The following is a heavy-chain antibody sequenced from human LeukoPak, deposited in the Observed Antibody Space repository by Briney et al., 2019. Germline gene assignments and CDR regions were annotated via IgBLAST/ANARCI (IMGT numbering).Heavy chain of an antibody. D-gene: IGHD2-2*01. CDR1: GGTFSSYA. CDR2: IIPIFGTA. V-gene: IGHV1-69*13. J-gene: IGHJ5*02. Sequence: SVKVSCKASGGTFSSYAITWVRQARGQELEWMGGIIPIFGTANYAQKFQGRVTLTADESTSTAYMERGSLRSEHTAAYYCVRDCGSTSCCDWFDPWGHGTLVTVSS. CDR3: VRDCGSTSCCDWFDP.